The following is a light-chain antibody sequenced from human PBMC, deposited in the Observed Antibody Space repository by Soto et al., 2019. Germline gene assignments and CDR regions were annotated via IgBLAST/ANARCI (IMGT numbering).Light chain of an antibody. Sequence: DVVMTQTPLSLSVAPGQPASISCKSSQSLLHITGETFLFWYLQKPGQSPQLLIYEVSTRVPGVPDSFSGSGSGTDFTLEISRVETDDVGIYYCMQSTQLPPTFGQGTRLGIE. CDR1: QSLLHITGETF. J-gene: IGKJ5*01. CDR2: EVS. CDR3: MQSTQLPPT. V-gene: IGKV2D-29*02.